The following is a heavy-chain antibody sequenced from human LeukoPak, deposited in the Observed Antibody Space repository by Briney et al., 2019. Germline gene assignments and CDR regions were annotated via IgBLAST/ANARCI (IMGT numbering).Heavy chain of an antibody. CDR1: RDTFTRCA. D-gene: IGHD4-17*01. V-gene: IGHV1-69*01. CDR2: IIPIDGTA. CDR3: ARGGMVTVTTTGNFDY. J-gene: IGHJ4*02. Sequence: SVKVSCKASRDTFTRCAFSWVRQAPGQGLEWMGGIIPIDGTANFGQKFQGRVTITADESTSTAYMELSSLRSEDTAMYYCARGGMVTVTTTGNFDYWGQGTLVTVSS.